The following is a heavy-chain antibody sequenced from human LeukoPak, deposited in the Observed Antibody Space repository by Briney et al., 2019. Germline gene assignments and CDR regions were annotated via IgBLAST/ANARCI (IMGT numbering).Heavy chain of an antibody. V-gene: IGHV3-23*01. CDR1: GFTFSSYG. D-gene: IGHD3-22*01. CDR3: AKESDDSSGYYYE. J-gene: IGHJ4*02. Sequence: GGSLRLSCAASGFTFSSYGMHWVRQAPGKGLEWVSAISGSGGSTYYADSVKGRFTISRDNSKNTLYLQMNSLRAEDTAVYYCAKESDDSSGYYYEWGQGTLVTVSS. CDR2: ISGSGGST.